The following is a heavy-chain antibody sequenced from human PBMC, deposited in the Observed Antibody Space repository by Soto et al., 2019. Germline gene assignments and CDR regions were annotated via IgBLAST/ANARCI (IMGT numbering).Heavy chain of an antibody. CDR1: GFTFSDHY. CDR2: IRNKANSYTT. J-gene: IGHJ4*01. D-gene: IGHD1-26*01. V-gene: IGHV3-72*01. CDR3: ARDSGKGAYFDY. Sequence: EVQLVESGGGLVQPGGSQRLSCAASGFTFSDHYMDWVRQAPGRGLEWVGRIRNKANSYTTDHAASVKGRFTISRDDSKDSLYLQMNSVKTEDTDIYFCARDSGKGAYFDYWGHGTLATVSS.